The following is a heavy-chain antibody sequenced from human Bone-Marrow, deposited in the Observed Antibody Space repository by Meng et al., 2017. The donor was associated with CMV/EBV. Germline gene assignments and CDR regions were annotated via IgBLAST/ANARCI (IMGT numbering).Heavy chain of an antibody. J-gene: IGHJ2*01. D-gene: IGHD3-9*01. CDR2: IYYSGST. V-gene: IGHV4-59*01. CDR3: ARDFYDILTGYWHFDL. Sequence: SVGSISSYYWSWIRQPPGKGLEWIGYIYYSGSTNYNPSLKSRVTISVDTSKNQFSLKLSSVTAADTAVYYCARDFYDILTGYWHFDLWGRGTLVTVSS. CDR1: VGSISSYY.